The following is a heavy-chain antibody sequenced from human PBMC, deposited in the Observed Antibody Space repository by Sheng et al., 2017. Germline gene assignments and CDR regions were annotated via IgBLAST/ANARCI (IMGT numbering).Heavy chain of an antibody. V-gene: IGHV3-7*01. CDR2: IKQDGTET. D-gene: IGHD6-13*01. CDR3: ARAWAQVGTAVPPLDH. J-gene: IGHJ4*02. Sequence: EVHLVESGGGLVQPGGSLRLSCAASGFTFRSYWMSWVRQAPGRGLEWVANIKQDGTETYYVDSVKGRFTISRDNAENSLHLQMNSLRAEDMAVYYCARAWAQVGTAVPPLDHWGQGTLVTVSS. CDR1: GFTFRSYW.